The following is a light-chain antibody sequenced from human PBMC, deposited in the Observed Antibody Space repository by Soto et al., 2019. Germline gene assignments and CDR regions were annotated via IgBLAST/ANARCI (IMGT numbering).Light chain of an antibody. V-gene: IGLV1-40*01. J-gene: IGLJ7*01. CDR1: SSNIGAGYD. CDR2: GNN. CDR3: QSYDSSLSGSV. Sequence: QAVVTQPPSVSGAPGQRVTISCTGSSSNIGAGYDVHWYQQLPGTAPKLLIYGNNNRPSGVPDRFSVSQSGTSASLAITGLQAEDEAGYYCQSYDSSLSGSVFGGGTQLTVL.